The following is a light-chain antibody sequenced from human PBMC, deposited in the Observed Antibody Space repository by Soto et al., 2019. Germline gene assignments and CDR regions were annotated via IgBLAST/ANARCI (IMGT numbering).Light chain of an antibody. CDR3: QQYNNWPRT. J-gene: IGKJ1*01. V-gene: IGKV3-15*01. CDR1: QSVSSSY. CDR2: GAS. Sequence: EIVLTQSPGTLSLSPGERATLSCRASQSVSSSYLAWYQQKPGQTXRLXIYGASTRATGIPARFSGSGSGTELTITISSLQSEDFEVYYCQQYNNWPRTFGQGTKVDIK.